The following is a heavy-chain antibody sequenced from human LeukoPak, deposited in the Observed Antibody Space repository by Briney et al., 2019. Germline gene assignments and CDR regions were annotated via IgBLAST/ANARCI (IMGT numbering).Heavy chain of an antibody. V-gene: IGHV1-8*01. CDR1: GNTFTSYD. Sequence: ASVKVSCKTSGNTFTSYDINWLRQATGQGLEWMGWMNPNTGNADSAQKFQGRVTMTSNICISTAYMELSSLRSEDTALYYCARCTGGDCGGAFDMWGQGTMVTVSS. D-gene: IGHD2-21*02. CDR3: ARCTGGDCGGAFDM. CDR2: MNPNTGNA. J-gene: IGHJ3*02.